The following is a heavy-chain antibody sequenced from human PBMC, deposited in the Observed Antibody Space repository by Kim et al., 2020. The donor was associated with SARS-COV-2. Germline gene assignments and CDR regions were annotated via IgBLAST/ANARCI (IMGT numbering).Heavy chain of an antibody. D-gene: IGHD2-15*01. CDR3: ARPTSGGYYYGMDV. J-gene: IGHJ6*02. CDR2: ISYDGSNK. Sequence: GGSLRLSCAASGFTFSSYGMHWVRQAPGKGLEWVAVISYDGSNKYYADSVKGRFTISRDHSKNTLYLQMNSLRAEDTAVYYCARPTSGGYYYGMDVWGQGTTVTVSS. V-gene: IGHV3-30*03. CDR1: GFTFSSYG.